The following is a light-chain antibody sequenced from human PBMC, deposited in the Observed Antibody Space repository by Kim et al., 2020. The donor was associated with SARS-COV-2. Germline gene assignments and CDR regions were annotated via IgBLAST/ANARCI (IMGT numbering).Light chain of an antibody. V-gene: IGLV3-1*01. CDR1: KLGDKY. CDR3: QAWDSSTFYVV. Sequence: PGQTASLTCSGAKLGDKYACLYQQKPGQSPVLVIYQDSKRPSGIPERFSGSNSGNTATLTISGTQAMDEADYYCQAWDSSTFYVVFGGGTQLTVL. J-gene: IGLJ2*01. CDR2: QDS.